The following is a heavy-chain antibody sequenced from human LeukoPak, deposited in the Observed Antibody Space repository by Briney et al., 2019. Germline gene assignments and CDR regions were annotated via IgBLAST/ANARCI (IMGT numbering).Heavy chain of an antibody. J-gene: IGHJ6*02. CDR3: ARGETYYYGSGSYLTGYYYYGMDV. V-gene: IGHV3-30-3*01. CDR1: GFTFSSYA. Sequence: GRSLRLSCAASGFTFSSYAMHWVRQAPGKGLEWVAVISYDGSNKYYADSVKGRFTISRDNSKNTLYLQMNSLRAEDTAVYYCARGETYYYGSGSYLTGYYYYGMDVWGQGTTVTVSS. CDR2: ISYDGSNK. D-gene: IGHD3-10*01.